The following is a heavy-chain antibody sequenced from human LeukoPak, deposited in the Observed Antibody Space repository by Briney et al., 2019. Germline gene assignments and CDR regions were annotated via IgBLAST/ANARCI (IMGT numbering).Heavy chain of an antibody. CDR2: IHYSGST. CDR3: ARAYYDILTGYPPTIDY. CDR1: GGSINNYY. Sequence: PSETLSLTCTVSGGSINNYYWSWIRQPPGKGLEWIGYIHYSGSTNYNPSLKSRVTISVDTSKNEFSLKVRSVTAADTAVYYCARAYYDILTGYPPTIDYWGQGTLVTVSS. J-gene: IGHJ4*02. D-gene: IGHD3-9*01. V-gene: IGHV4-59*01.